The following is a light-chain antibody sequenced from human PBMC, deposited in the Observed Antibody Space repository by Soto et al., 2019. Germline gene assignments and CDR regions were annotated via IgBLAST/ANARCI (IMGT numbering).Light chain of an antibody. Sequence: EIVLTQSPATLSLSPGERATLSCRASQSVSSYLAWYQQKPGQAPRLLIYDASNRATGIPARFSGSGSGTDFTLTISSLEPEDFAVYYCQQRSNWPLTFGPGGTKVDIK. V-gene: IGKV3-11*01. CDR2: DAS. CDR1: QSVSSY. J-gene: IGKJ3*01. CDR3: QQRSNWPLT.